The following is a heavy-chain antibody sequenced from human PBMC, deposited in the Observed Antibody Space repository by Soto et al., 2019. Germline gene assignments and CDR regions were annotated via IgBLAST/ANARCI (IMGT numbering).Heavy chain of an antibody. D-gene: IGHD5-12*01. Sequence: SGPTLVNPTQTLTLTCTFSGFSLSTGGVGVGWVRQPPGKALEWLAFIYWDDDKRYNPSLKTRLTITKDTSKNLVVLVMTDMDPVDTAPYFCAHSLQGSYNGCDTGIFDYWGQGTLVTVSS. CDR3: AHSLQGSYNGCDTGIFDY. V-gene: IGHV2-5*02. J-gene: IGHJ4*02. CDR2: IYWDDDK. CDR1: GFSLSTGGVG.